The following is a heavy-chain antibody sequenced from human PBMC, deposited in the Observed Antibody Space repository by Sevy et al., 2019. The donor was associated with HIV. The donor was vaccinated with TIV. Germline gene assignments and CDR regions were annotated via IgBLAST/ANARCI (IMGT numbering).Heavy chain of an antibody. CDR2: ISSGSSYI. V-gene: IGHV3-21*06. CDR3: SRNRDYYDSSGFSY. J-gene: IGHJ4*02. Sequence: GGSLRLSCAASGLTFNYFNMNWVRQAPGKGLEWVSSISSGSSYIKYADSVQGRFTISRDNAKSSLYLQMNSLSAEDTAVYYCSRNRDYYDSSGFSYWGQRTLVTVSS. D-gene: IGHD3-22*01. CDR1: GLTFNYFN.